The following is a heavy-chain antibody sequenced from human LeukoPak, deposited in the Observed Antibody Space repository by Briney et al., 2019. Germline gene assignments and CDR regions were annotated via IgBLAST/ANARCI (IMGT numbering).Heavy chain of an antibody. CDR2: ISSSGSNI. Sequence: GGSLRLSCAASGFTPSSLEMNWVRQAPGKGLEWVSYISSSGSNIYYADSVEGRFTVSRDNAKNSPYLQMNSLRAEDTAVYYCAGGVSSSWLKYFDYWGQGTLATVSS. D-gene: IGHD6-13*01. CDR1: GFTPSSLE. CDR3: AGGVSSSWLKYFDY. V-gene: IGHV3-48*03. J-gene: IGHJ4*02.